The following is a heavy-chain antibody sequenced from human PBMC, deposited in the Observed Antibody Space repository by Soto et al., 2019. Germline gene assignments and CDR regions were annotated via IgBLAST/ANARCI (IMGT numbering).Heavy chain of an antibody. CDR2: ISGSGGST. V-gene: IGHV3-23*01. CDR1: GFTFSSYA. D-gene: IGHD3-16*02. J-gene: IGHJ4*02. Sequence: EVQLLESGGSLVQPGGSLRLSCAASGFTFSSYAMSWVRQAPGKGLEWVSAISGSGGSTYYADSVKGRFTISRDNSKNTLYLQMNSLRAEDTAVYYCAKGGPNDYIWGSYRFTLIDYWGQGTLVTVSS. CDR3: AKGGPNDYIWGSYRFTLIDY.